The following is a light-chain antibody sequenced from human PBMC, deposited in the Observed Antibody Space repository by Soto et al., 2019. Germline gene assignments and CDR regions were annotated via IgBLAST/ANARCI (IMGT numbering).Light chain of an antibody. CDR1: QSISSY. Sequence: DIQMTQSPSSLSASVGDIVTITCRASQSISSYLNWYQQKPGKAPKLLIYAASSLQSGVTSRLSGSGSGKDFTLTISSMQHEDFATYYCQQSYSTPNFGQGTRLEI. J-gene: IGKJ5*01. CDR3: QQSYSTPN. CDR2: AAS. V-gene: IGKV1-39*01.